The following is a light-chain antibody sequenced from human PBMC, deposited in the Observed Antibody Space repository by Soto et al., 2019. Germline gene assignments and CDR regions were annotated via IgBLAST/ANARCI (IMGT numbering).Light chain of an antibody. CDR1: QTINDY. J-gene: IGKJ5*01. V-gene: IGKV1-39*01. Sequence: DIQMTQSPSSLSASIGDRVTITCRASQTINDYLHWFQQKPGEAPKLLIYAASSLQTGVPSRFSGSGSETEFTPTISSLHPEDFTTYYCQQADVIPFTFGQGTRVDIK. CDR2: AAS. CDR3: QQADVIPFT.